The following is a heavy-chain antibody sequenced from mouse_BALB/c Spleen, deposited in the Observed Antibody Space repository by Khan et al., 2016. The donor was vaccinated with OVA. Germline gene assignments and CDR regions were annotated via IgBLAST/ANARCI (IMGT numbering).Heavy chain of an antibody. D-gene: IGHD1-2*01. CDR2: IYPGSGST. J-gene: IGHJ3*01. V-gene: IGHV1-77*01. Sequence: QVQLQQSGPELVKPGASVKMSCKVSGYTFSDYVISWVKLRTGQGLEWIVEIYPGSGSTYYNEKFKGKATLTADTPSSPAYMQLSSLTSEDSAVYFCARGYGGAWFTYWGQGTLVTVS. CDR1: GYTFSDYV. CDR3: ARGYGGAWFTY.